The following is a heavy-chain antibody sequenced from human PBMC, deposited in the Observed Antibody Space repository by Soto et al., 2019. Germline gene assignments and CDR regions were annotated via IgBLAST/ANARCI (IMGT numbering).Heavy chain of an antibody. Sequence: PGESLKISCHGSGYSFASDCIGLVLQMPGKDLEWMGIIYPGDSDTRYSPSFQGQVTISADKSLRTAYLQWTSLKASDTALYYCARTRSFTLGFYYDGMDVWGQGTTVTVSS. V-gene: IGHV5-51*01. CDR1: GYSFASDC. J-gene: IGHJ6*02. CDR2: IYPGDSDT. CDR3: ARTRSFTLGFYYDGMDV. D-gene: IGHD6-6*01.